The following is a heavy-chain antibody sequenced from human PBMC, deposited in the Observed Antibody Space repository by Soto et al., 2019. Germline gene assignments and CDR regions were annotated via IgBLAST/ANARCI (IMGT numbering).Heavy chain of an antibody. V-gene: IGHV4-59*01. Sequence: SETLSLTCTVSGGSISSYYWSWIRQPPGKGLEWIGYIYYSGSTNYNPSLKSRVTISVDTSKNQFSLKLSSVTAADTAVYYCARDPWYSSSWDDAFDIWGQGTTVTVSS. CDR2: IYYSGST. D-gene: IGHD6-13*01. CDR1: GGSISSYY. CDR3: ARDPWYSSSWDDAFDI. J-gene: IGHJ3*02.